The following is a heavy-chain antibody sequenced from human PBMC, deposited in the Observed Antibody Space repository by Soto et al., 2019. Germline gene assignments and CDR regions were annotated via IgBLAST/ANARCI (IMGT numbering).Heavy chain of an antibody. J-gene: IGHJ4*02. CDR1: GGTFSSYA. D-gene: IGHD3-22*01. CDR3: AIDLYYYDSSGYYLSFGY. V-gene: IGHV1-69*01. Sequence: QVQLVQSGAEVTKPGSSVKVSCKASGGTFSSYAISWVRQAPGRGLEWMGGIIPIFGTANYAQKFQGRVTITADESTSTAYMELSSLRSEDTAVDYCAIDLYYYDSSGYYLSFGYWGQVTLVTVSS. CDR2: IIPIFGTA.